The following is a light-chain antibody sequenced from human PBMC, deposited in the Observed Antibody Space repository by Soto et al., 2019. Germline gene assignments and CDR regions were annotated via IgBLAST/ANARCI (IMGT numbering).Light chain of an antibody. CDR3: CSYAGSGTYV. V-gene: IGLV2-23*01. J-gene: IGLJ1*01. Sequence: QSALTQPASVSGSPGQSITISCTGTSSDVGSYNLVSWYQQHPGEAPQLLIYEGSKRPSXXXXXXXXXXXXXXXXLTISGLQAEDEADFYCCSYAGSGTYVFGTGTKVTVL. CDR1: SSDVGSYNL. CDR2: EGS.